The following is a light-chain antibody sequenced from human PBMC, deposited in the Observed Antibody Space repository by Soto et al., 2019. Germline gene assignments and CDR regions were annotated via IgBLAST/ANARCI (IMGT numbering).Light chain of an antibody. CDR2: EGS. J-gene: IGLJ3*02. V-gene: IGLV2-23*01. Sequence: QSALTQPASVSGSPGQSITISCTGTSSDVGSYNLVSWYQQHPGKAPKLMIYEGSKRHSGVSNRFSGSKSGNTASLTISGLQAEDEADYYCCSYAGSSTLVFGGGTKVPVL. CDR3: CSYAGSSTLV. CDR1: SSDVGSYNL.